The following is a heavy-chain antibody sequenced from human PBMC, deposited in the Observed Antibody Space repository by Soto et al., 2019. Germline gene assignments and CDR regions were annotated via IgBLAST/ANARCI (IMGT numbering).Heavy chain of an antibody. CDR3: ARDPGYSYGYN. V-gene: IGHV1-3*01. CDR2: INAGNGNT. J-gene: IGHJ4*02. CDR1: GYTFTSYA. D-gene: IGHD5-18*01. Sequence: QVQLVQSGAEVKKPGASVKVSCKASGYTFTSYAMHWVRPAPGQRLEWMGWINAGNGNTKYSQKCQGRVTITRDTSASTAYMELSSLRSEDTAVYYCARDPGYSYGYNWGQGTLVTVSS.